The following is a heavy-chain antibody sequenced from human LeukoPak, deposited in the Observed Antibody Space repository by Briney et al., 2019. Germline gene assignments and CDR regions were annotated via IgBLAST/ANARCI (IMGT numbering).Heavy chain of an antibody. CDR1: GFTFSSYA. CDR2: MSGSGGST. V-gene: IGHV3-23*01. CDR3: ARGNPGGEFY. D-gene: IGHD1-14*01. Sequence: GGSLRLSCAASGFTFSSYAMSWVRQAPGKGLEWVSNMSGSGGSTYYADSVKGRFTISRDNSKNTLYLQMNSLRAEDTAVYYCARGNPGGEFYWGQGTLVTVSS. J-gene: IGHJ4*02.